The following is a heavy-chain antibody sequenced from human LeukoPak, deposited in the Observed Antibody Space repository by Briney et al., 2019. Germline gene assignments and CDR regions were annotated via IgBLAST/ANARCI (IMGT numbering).Heavy chain of an antibody. J-gene: IGHJ4*02. Sequence: PGGSLRLSCAASGLTFSDYYMTSIRQAPGKGLEWVSFISSSGTTIYSADSVRGRFTVSMDNAKNSLFLHMNSLRAEDTAVYYCAIQITMIVVVPYFDYWGQGTLVTVSS. CDR3: AIQITMIVVVPYFDY. CDR1: GLTFSDYY. V-gene: IGHV3-11*04. D-gene: IGHD3-22*01. CDR2: ISSSGTTI.